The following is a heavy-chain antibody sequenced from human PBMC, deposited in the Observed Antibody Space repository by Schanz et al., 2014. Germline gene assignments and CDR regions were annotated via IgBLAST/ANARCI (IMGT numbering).Heavy chain of an antibody. J-gene: IGHJ4*02. CDR2: INGYNGHT. Sequence: QVQLVQSGAEVKKPGASVKVSCTASGYTFVSYSMHWVRQAPGQGLEWMGWINGYNGHTLYAQKFQGGVTMTTDTSTSTSYMELTSLRFDDTAVYYCARDFSAYVGNYFDYWGEGTLVTVSS. CDR1: GYTFVSYS. V-gene: IGHV1-18*04. D-gene: IGHD5-12*01. CDR3: ARDFSAYVGNYFDY.